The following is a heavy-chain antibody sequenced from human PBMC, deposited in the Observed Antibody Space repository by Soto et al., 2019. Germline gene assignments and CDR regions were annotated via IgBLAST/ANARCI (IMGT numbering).Heavy chain of an antibody. Sequence: QVQLVESGGGVVQHGRSLRLSCAASGFTFSSYGMHWVRQAPGKGLEWVAVISYDGSNKYYADSVKGRFTISRDNSKNTLYLQMNSLRAEDTAVYFCAKDKVPVVVTAPFDYWGQGTLVTVSS. D-gene: IGHD2-21*02. J-gene: IGHJ4*02. CDR1: GFTFSSYG. V-gene: IGHV3-30*18. CDR3: AKDKVPVVVTAPFDY. CDR2: ISYDGSNK.